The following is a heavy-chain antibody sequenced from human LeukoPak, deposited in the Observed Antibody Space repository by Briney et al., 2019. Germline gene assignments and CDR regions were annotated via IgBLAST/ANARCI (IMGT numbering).Heavy chain of an antibody. J-gene: IGHJ6*03. CDR1: GGSFSGYY. CDR3: ARAHDYYYYMDV. CDR2: INHSGST. V-gene: IGHV4-34*01. Sequence: SETLSLTCAVYGGSFSGYYWSWIRQPPGKGLEWIGEINHSGSTNYNPSLKSRVTISVDASKNQFSLKLSSVTAADTAVYYCARAHDYYYYMDVWGKGTTVTASS.